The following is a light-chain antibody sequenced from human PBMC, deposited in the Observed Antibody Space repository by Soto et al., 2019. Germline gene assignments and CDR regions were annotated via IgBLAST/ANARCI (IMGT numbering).Light chain of an antibody. J-gene: IGLJ2*01. CDR1: SSDIGGYNL. CDR2: EGS. CDR3: CSYAGSGTLV. V-gene: IGLV2-23*01. Sequence: QSVLTQPASVSGSPGQSITISCTGTSSDIGGYNLVSWFQQHPGKAPKLMIYEGSKRPSGVSNRFSGSKSGNTASLTISGLQAEDEAEYYCCSYAGSGTLVFGGGTQLTVL.